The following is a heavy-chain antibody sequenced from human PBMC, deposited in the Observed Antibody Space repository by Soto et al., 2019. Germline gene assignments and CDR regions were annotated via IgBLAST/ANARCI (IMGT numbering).Heavy chain of an antibody. Sequence: EVQVVESGGGLVQPGGSLRLSCAASGFTFSRYDMHWVRQATGRGLEWVSGIGTSGDTYYAGSVKGRFTISRENAQDSVYLQMNSLRAGDTAVYYCARGALGCDPWGQGTLVAVSS. CDR3: ARGALGCDP. J-gene: IGHJ5*02. CDR1: GFTFSRYD. V-gene: IGHV3-13*04. D-gene: IGHD6-6*01. CDR2: IGTSGDT.